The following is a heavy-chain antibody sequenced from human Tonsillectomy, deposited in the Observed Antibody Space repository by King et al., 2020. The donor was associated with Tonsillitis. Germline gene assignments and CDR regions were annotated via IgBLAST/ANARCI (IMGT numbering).Heavy chain of an antibody. CDR1: GFTFSSYA. J-gene: IGHJ4*02. CDR2: ISGSGGST. Sequence: QLVQSGGGLVQRGGSLRLSCVASGFTFSSYAMSWVRQAPGKGLEWVSAISGSGGSTYYADSEKGRLTISIDNSKNTLYLQMNSLRAEDRAVYYCARPYYDMLTGYFYWGQGTLVTVSS. V-gene: IGHV3-23*04. CDR3: ARPYYDMLTGYFY. D-gene: IGHD3-9*01.